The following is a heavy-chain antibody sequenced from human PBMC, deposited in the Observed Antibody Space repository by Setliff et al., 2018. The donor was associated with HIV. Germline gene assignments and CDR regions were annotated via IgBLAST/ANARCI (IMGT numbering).Heavy chain of an antibody. D-gene: IGHD3-3*01. V-gene: IGHV2-70*11. Sequence: SGPTLVNPTQTLTLTCTVSGFSLGTTGMCVSWIRQPPGKALEWLARIDWDDDTHYNASLKTRLTVSKDTSKNQVVLSLANMDPVDTATYYCARRVLTSSDYFDYWGQGALVTISS. J-gene: IGHJ4*02. CDR2: IDWDDDT. CDR1: GFSLGTTGMC. CDR3: ARRVLTSSDYFDY.